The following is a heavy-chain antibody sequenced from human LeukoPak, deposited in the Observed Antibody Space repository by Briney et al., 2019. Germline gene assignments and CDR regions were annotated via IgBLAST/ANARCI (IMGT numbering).Heavy chain of an antibody. V-gene: IGHV1-18*01. Sequence: GASETLSFTSSVYTFTLYGIRWVRQARGQGLEWLGWISAYNGNTNYSQKLQGRVTMTTDTSTSKAYMELRSLRSDDTAVYYCARRNDFWSGYLIPTTYSCYYYMDVWGKGTTVTVSS. CDR2: ISAYNGNT. CDR1: VYTFTLYG. J-gene: IGHJ6*03. CDR3: ARRNDFWSGYLIPTTYSCYYYMDV. D-gene: IGHD3-3*01.